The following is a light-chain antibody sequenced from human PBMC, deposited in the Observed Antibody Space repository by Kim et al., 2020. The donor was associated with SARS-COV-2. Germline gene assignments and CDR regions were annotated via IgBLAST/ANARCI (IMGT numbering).Light chain of an antibody. CDR1: SGYSNYK. CDR3: GADHGSGSNFVYV. Sequence: CTLSSGYSNYKGDGYQQRPGKGPRFVMRVGTGGIVGSKGDGIPDRFSVLGSGLNRYLTIKNIQEEDESDYHCGADHGSGSNFVYVFGTGTQLTVL. V-gene: IGLV9-49*01. J-gene: IGLJ1*01. CDR2: VGTGGIVG.